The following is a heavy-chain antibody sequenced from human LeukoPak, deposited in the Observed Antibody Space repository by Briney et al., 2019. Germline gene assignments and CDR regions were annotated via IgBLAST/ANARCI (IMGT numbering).Heavy chain of an antibody. CDR1: GFTFSDYY. V-gene: IGHV3-30*02. Sequence: PGGSLRLSCAASGFTFSDYYMSWIRQAPGKGLEWVAFIRYDGSNKYYADSVKGRFTISRDNSKNTLYLQMNSLRAEDTAVYYCAKEIDYGDTIDYWGQGTLVTVSS. J-gene: IGHJ4*02. CDR3: AKEIDYGDTIDY. CDR2: IRYDGSNK. D-gene: IGHD4-17*01.